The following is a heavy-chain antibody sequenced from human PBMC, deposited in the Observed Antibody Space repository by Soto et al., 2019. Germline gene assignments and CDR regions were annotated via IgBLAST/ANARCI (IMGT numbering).Heavy chain of an antibody. CDR1: GGTFSSYA. J-gene: IGHJ4*02. V-gene: IGHV1-69*13. D-gene: IGHD4-4*01. CDR2: IIPIFGTA. Sequence: SLKVSCKASGGTFSSYAISWVRQAPGQGLEWMGGIIPIFGTANYAQKFQGRVTITADESTSTAYMELSSLRSEDTAVYYCARGRDYSNYVDYWGQGTLVTVSS. CDR3: ARGRDYSNYVDY.